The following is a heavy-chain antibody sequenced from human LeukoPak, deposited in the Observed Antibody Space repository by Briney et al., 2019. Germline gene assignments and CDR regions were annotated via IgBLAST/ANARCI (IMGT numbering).Heavy chain of an antibody. V-gene: IGHV1-18*01. J-gene: IGHJ4*02. D-gene: IGHD3-22*01. Sequence: ASVKVSCKASGYTFTSYGISWVRQAPGQGLEWMGWISAYNGNTNYAQKLQGRVTMTRDTSISTAYMELSRLRSDDTAVYYCARDQGRWGAMILNYWGQGTLVTVSS. CDR2: ISAYNGNT. CDR1: GYTFTSYG. CDR3: ARDQGRWGAMILNY.